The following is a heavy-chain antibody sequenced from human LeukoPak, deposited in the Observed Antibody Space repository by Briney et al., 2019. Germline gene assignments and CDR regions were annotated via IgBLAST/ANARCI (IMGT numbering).Heavy chain of an antibody. CDR1: GFTVSSNH. CDR2: IDGGGNA. J-gene: IGHJ4*02. V-gene: IGHV3-53*01. D-gene: IGHD6-25*01. CDR3: APDLRGSASSLDD. Sequence: GGSLRLSCAASGFTVSSNHVTWVPQAPGKGLECVSVIDGGGNAHYADSVKGRFTISRDNSKNTLSLQMNSLRAEDTAVYYCAPDLRGSASSLDDWGQGTLVTVSS.